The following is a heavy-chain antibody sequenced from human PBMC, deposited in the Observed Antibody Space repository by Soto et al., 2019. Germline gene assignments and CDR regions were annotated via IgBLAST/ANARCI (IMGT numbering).Heavy chain of an antibody. V-gene: IGHV1-69*02. J-gene: IGHJ4*02. Sequence: QVQLVQSGAEVKKPGSSVKVSCKASGGTFSSYIISWVRQAPGQGLEWMGRIIPILGIANYAQKFQGRVTLTADKPPSTAYMELSSLRSEDTAAYYGARFPQTAIVGAAYFDYWGQGTLVTVSS. CDR1: GGTFSSYI. CDR3: ARFPQTAIVGAAYFDY. D-gene: IGHD1-26*01. CDR2: IIPILGIA.